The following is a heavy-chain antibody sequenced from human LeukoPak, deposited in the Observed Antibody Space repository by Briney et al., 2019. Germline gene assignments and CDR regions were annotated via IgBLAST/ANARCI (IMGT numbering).Heavy chain of an antibody. CDR2: ISGSGGST. CDR1: GFTFSVYA. D-gene: IGHD2-2*02. J-gene: IGHJ5*02. V-gene: IGHV3-23*01. CDR3: AKVIVVVPAAIQGQNWFDP. Sequence: GGSLRLSCAASGFTFSVYAMHWVRQAPGKGLEWVSAISGSGGSTYYADSVKGRFTISRDNSKNTLYLQMNSLRAEDTAVYYCAKVIVVVPAAIQGQNWFDPWGREPWSPSPQ.